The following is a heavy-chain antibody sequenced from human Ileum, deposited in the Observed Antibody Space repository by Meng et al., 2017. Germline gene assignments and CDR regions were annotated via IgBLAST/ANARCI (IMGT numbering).Heavy chain of an antibody. V-gene: IGHV3-11*01. CDR2: SSSRGSTI. CDR1: GFTFSDYR. J-gene: IGHJ4*02. D-gene: IGHD1-7*01. Sequence: QVQLVESGGGLVKPGGSLRLSCAASGFTFSDYRMPWIRQVPGKGLEWVSYSSSRGSTIYYADSVRGRFTISRDDAQNCLYLQMNSLRAEDTAVYYCARLAGGNYDLDYWGQGSLVTVSS. CDR3: ARLAGGNYDLDY.